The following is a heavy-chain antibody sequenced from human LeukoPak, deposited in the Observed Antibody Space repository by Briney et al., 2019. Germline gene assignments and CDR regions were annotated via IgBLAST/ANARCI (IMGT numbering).Heavy chain of an antibody. CDR2: IYYSGNS. CDR1: GGSISTYY. Sequence: TSGTLSLTCTVSGGSISTYYWSWIRQPPGKGLGWIDYIYYSGNSNYNPSLKSRVTISVDTSKNQFSLKLSSVTAADTAVYYCAGLGASGNGYLSWFDPWGQGTLVTVSS. CDR3: AGLGASGNGYLSWFDP. V-gene: IGHV4-59*01. J-gene: IGHJ5*02. D-gene: IGHD3-22*01.